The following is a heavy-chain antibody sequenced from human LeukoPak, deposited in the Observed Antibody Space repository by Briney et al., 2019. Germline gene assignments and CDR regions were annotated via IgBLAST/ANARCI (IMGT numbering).Heavy chain of an antibody. D-gene: IGHD3-10*01. CDR2: IYYTGST. CDR3: AGIITMVRGLLDY. J-gene: IGHJ4*02. V-gene: IGHV4-59*11. CDR1: GGSISSHY. Sequence: SETLSLTCSVSGGSISSHYWSWMRQPPGKGLEWIGYIYYTGSTDYNPSLKSRVTISVDTSKNQLSLKLSSVTAADTAVYYCAGIITMVRGLLDYWGQGTLVTVSS.